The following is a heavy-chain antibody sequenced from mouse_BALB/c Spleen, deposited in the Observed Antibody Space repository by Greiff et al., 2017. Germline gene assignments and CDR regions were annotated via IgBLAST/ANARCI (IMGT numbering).Heavy chain of an antibody. Sequence: VKLLESGAELARPGASVKMSCKASGYTFTSYTMHWVKQRPGQGLEWIGYINPSSGYTNYNQKFKDKATLTADKSSSTAYMQLSSLTSEDSAVYYCARWGTTVVATDYWGQGTTLTVSS. J-gene: IGHJ2*01. D-gene: IGHD1-1*01. CDR3: ARWGTTVVATDY. V-gene: IGHV1-4*01. CDR2: INPSSGYT. CDR1: GYTFTSYT.